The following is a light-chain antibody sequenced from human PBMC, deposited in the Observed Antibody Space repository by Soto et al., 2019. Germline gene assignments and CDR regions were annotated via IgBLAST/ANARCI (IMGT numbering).Light chain of an antibody. V-gene: IGLV1-40*01. CDR2: DNT. J-gene: IGLJ2*01. CDR1: SSNIGADYD. CDR3: QSYDYSLRGSV. Sequence: QPVLTQPPSVSGAPGQRVAISCTGSSSNIGADYDVYWYQQLPGTAPKLLIYDNTNRPSGVPDRFSGSKSGTSASLAITGLQAEDEADYYCQSYDYSLRGSVFGGGTKLTVL.